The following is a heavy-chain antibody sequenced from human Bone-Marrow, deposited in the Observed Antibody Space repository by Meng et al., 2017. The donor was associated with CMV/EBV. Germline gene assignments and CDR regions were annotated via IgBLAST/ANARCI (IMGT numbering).Heavy chain of an antibody. CDR2: IYYSGRT. V-gene: IGHV4-39*07. CDR1: GGSISSSSYY. CDR3: ARVVVRGVSDY. Sequence: SETLSLTCTVSGGSISSSSYYWGWIRQPPGKGLEWIGSIYYSGRTYYNPSLKSRVTILVDTSKNQVSLKLSSVTAADTAVYYCARVVVRGVSDYWGQGTLVTVSS. J-gene: IGHJ4*02. D-gene: IGHD3-10*01.